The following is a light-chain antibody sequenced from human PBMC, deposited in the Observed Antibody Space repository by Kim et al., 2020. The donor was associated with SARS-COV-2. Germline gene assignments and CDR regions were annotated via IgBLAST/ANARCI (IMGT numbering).Light chain of an antibody. Sequence: SYELTQPPSVSVAPGKTAIISCGGKDIGRKSVHWYQEKPGQAPVMVIYYNTDRPSGIPERVSGSNSGNTATLTINRVEAGDEARYYCQVWDRLSDHVVFGGGTQLTVL. V-gene: IGLV3-21*04. CDR3: QVWDRLSDHVV. CDR2: YNT. J-gene: IGLJ3*02. CDR1: DIGRKS.